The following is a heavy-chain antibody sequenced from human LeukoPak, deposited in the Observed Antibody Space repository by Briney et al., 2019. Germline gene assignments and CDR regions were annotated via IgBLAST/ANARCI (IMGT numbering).Heavy chain of an antibody. CDR2: IYRSGTT. CDR1: GGSISSTNW. J-gene: IGHJ4*02. Sequence: PSETLSLTCAVSGGSISSTNWWSWVRQPPGKGLEWIGEIYRSGTTNYKPSLKSRVTISLDKSRNHFSLKLTSVTAADSAVYYCARRSPYSTGWSSYFDYWGQGALVTVSS. CDR3: ARRSPYSTGWSSYFDY. V-gene: IGHV4-4*02. D-gene: IGHD6-19*01.